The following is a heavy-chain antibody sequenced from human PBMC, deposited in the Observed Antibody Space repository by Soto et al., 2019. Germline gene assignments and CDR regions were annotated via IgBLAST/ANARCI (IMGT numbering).Heavy chain of an antibody. Sequence: EVQLVESGGGLVKPGGSLRLSCAAFGFTFNNAWMSWVRQAPGKGLQWVGRIKSKTDGGTTDYAAPVKGRFTISRDDSKYTLYLLMNSLKTADTAVYYCTTIAKIAAACSFYYWGQGTLVTVSS. CDR3: TTIAKIAAACSFYY. J-gene: IGHJ4*02. D-gene: IGHD6-13*01. V-gene: IGHV3-15*01. CDR1: GFTFNNAW. CDR2: IKSKTDGGTT.